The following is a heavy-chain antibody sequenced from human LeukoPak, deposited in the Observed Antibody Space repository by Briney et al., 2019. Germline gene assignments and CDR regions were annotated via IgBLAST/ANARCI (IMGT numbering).Heavy chain of an antibody. Sequence: ASVTVSCKASGYTFTIYYMHWVRQAPGQGLEWMGIINPSGGSTSYAQKFQGRVTMTRYTSTSTVYMELSSLRSEDTAVYYCARANGSGSYVFFYFDYWGQGTLVTVSS. CDR2: INPSGGST. CDR3: ARANGSGSYVFFYFDY. D-gene: IGHD3-10*01. J-gene: IGHJ4*02. CDR1: GYTFTIYY. V-gene: IGHV1-46*01.